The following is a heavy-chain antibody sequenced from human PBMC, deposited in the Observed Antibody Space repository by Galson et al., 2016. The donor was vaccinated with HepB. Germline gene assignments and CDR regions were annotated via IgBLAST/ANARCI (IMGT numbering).Heavy chain of an antibody. J-gene: IGHJ3*01. CDR3: AASSPSGDIAFLWTGGSLAIFDL. CDR2: ISADGRRS. D-gene: IGHD3/OR15-3a*01. Sequence: SLRLSCATFGLKFDDYAMHWVRQVPGKALQWVSTISADGRRSHYADSLRGQFSISRDSTNRSLYLQMSGLRVEDTALYLCAASSPSGDIAFLWTGGSLAIFDLWGHGTRVTVTS. V-gene: IGHV3-43*02. CDR1: GLKFDDYA.